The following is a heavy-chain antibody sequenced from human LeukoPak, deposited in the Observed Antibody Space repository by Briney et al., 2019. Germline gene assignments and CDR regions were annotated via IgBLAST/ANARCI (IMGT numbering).Heavy chain of an antibody. D-gene: IGHD6-13*01. CDR1: GGSISSYY. V-gene: IGHV4-59*01. CDR3: ARDHSSSWFDY. J-gene: IGHJ4*02. Sequence: PSETLSLTCTVSGGSISSYYWSWIRQPPGKGLEWIGYIYYSGSTNYNPSLKSRVTISVDTSKNQFSLKLSSVTAADTAVYYCARDHSSSWFDYWGQGTLVTVSS. CDR2: IYYSGST.